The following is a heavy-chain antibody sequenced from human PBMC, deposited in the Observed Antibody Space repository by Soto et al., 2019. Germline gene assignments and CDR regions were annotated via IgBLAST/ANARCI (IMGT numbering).Heavy chain of an antibody. V-gene: IGHV4-30-4*01. CDR1: GGSFSSDDYY. Sequence: NPSETLSLTCTVAGGSFSSDDYYWGWIRQPPWKGLEWIAYSHYSGSTYYNPSLKSRVIISLVTSKNQFSLTLTSVTAADTAVYFCARFGSRCGENYDVGGNKYFDHWRQGTLLTASS. J-gene: IGHJ4*01. CDR2: SHYSGST. D-gene: IGHD3-22*01. CDR3: ARFGSRCGENYDVGGNKYFDH.